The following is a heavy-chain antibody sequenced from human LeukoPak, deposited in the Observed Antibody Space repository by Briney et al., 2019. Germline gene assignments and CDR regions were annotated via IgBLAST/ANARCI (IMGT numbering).Heavy chain of an antibody. V-gene: IGHV3-23*01. J-gene: IGHJ3*02. CDR2: MTGSGSIT. CDR3: ANGPWDLPHAFDI. CDR1: GFTFSSYA. D-gene: IGHD1-26*01. Sequence: PGGSLRLSCAASGFTFSSYAMSWVRQAPGKGLECVSTMTGSGSITRYADSVKGRFIISRDNSKNTLYLQMNSLRAEDTAIYYCANGPWDLPHAFDIWGLGTMVTVSS.